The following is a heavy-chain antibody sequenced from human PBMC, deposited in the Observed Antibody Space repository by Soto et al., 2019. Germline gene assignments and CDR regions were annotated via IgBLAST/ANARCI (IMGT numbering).Heavy chain of an antibody. D-gene: IGHD3-10*02. J-gene: IGHJ4*02. CDR3: AKDIGFQQHLFVFDL. CDR1: GGTFSDYA. Sequence: QVQLVQSGAEVKKPGSSVKVSCTASGGTFSDYAFRWVRQAPGQGLEGMGGIIPMFSSSSFAQKFQGRLTITADDSTSTAYMSLSSLGSADTAMYYCAKDIGFQQHLFVFDLWGPGTLVTVSS. V-gene: IGHV1-69*01. CDR2: IIPMFSSS.